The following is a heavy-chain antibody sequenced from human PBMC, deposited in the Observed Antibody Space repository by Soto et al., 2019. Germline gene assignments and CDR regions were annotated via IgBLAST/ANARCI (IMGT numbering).Heavy chain of an antibody. CDR3: AKGYCSGGSCYTK. Sequence: GGSLRLSCAASGVTFSSYAMSWVRQAPGKGLEWVSAISGSGGSTYYADSVKGRFTISRDNSKNTLYLQMNSLRAEDTAVYYCAKGYCSGGSCYTKWGQATLVTVSS. V-gene: IGHV3-23*01. J-gene: IGHJ4*02. D-gene: IGHD2-15*01. CDR2: ISGSGGST. CDR1: GVTFSSYA.